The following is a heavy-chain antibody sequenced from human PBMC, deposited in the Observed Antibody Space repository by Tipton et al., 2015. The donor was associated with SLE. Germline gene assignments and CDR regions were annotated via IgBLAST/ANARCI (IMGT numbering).Heavy chain of an antibody. J-gene: IGHJ4*02. D-gene: IGHD1-26*01. V-gene: IGHV4-34*01. CDR1: GGSFSGYY. CDR2: INHSGST. CDR3: ARDIGSAFDY. Sequence: TLSLTCAVYGGSFSGYYWSWIRQPPGKGLEWIGEINHSGSTNYNPSLKSRVPISVDTSKNQFSLKLSSVTAADTAVYYCARDIGSAFDYWGQGTLVTVSS.